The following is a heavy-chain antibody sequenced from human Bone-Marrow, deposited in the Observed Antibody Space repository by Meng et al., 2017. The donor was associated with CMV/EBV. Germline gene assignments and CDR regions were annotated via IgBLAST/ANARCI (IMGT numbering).Heavy chain of an antibody. J-gene: IGHJ3*02. CDR3: ARYTYSGSWGDAFDI. D-gene: IGHD1-26*01. V-gene: IGHV3-48*03. CDR1: GFTFSSYE. Sequence: GGSLRLSCAASGFTFSSYEMNWVRQAPGKGLEWVSYISSSGSTIYYADSVKGRFTISRDNAKNSLYLQMNSLRAEDTAVYYCARYTYSGSWGDAFDIWGQGTMVTVSS. CDR2: ISSSGSTI.